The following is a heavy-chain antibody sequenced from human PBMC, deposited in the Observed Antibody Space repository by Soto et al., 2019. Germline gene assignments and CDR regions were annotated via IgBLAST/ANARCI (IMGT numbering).Heavy chain of an antibody. CDR1: GFTFSDYY. J-gene: IGHJ6*02. Sequence: PGGSLRLSCAASGFTFSDYYMSWIRQAPGKGLEWVSYISRSGRTIYYADSGKGRFTISRDNAKNSLYLQMNSRRAEDTAVYYCARHLVTPMKEVGYNYGMDVWGQGTTLTGSS. CDR2: ISRSGRTI. CDR3: ARHLVTPMKEVGYNYGMDV. D-gene: IGHD3-22*01. V-gene: IGHV3-11*01.